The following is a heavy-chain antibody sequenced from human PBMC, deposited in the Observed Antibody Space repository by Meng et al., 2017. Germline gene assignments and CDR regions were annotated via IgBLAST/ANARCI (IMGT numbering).Heavy chain of an antibody. V-gene: IGHV3-49*03. CDR1: GFTFDDYA. CDR3: SRPKVGATSFDY. CDR2: IRSEAYGGTA. D-gene: IGHD1-26*01. Sequence: GESLKISCTASGFTFDDYAVSWFRQAPGKGLEWVGFIRSEAYGGTAEYAASVKGRFTISRDDSNSIAYLQMNSLKTEDTAVYYCSRPKVGATSFDYWGQGTLVTVSS. J-gene: IGHJ4*02.